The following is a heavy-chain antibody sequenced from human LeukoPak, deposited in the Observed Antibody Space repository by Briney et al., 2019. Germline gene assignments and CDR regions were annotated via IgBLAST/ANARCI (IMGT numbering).Heavy chain of an antibody. V-gene: IGHV4-59*01. CDR3: ARETYKSSVTGRLIDY. CDR2: VYSTGST. CDR1: GGSLSSYY. D-gene: IGHD5-24*01. J-gene: IGHJ4*02. Sequence: SETLSLTCTVSGGSLSSYYWSWIRQPPGKGLEWIGHVYSTGSTNYNSSLKSRVTLSVDTSRNQFSLNLSSVTDADTAVYYCARETYKSSVTGRLIDYWGQGTLVTVSS.